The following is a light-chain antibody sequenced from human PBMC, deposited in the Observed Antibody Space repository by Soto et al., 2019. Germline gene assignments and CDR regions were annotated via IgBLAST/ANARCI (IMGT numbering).Light chain of an antibody. V-gene: IGLV2-14*01. CDR1: SDNY. Sequence: QSALTQPASVSGSPGQSITISCTGTSDNYVSWYQQHPGKVPKLMIYGVTNRPSGVSDRFSGSKSGNTASLTISGLQTEDEADYYCSSDTNSRTLLFGAGTKVTVL. CDR3: SSDTNSRTLL. CDR2: GVT. J-gene: IGLJ1*01.